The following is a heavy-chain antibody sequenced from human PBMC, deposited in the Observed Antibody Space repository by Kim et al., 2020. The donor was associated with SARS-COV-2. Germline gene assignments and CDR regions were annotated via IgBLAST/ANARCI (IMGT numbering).Heavy chain of an antibody. J-gene: IGHJ4*02. D-gene: IGHD1-20*01. Sequence: YSAASAKGRFTSSRDNAKSSLYLQINSLGAEDTAVYYCAREPSGNNSPIDCWGQGTLVTVSS. CDR3: AREPSGNNSPIDC. V-gene: IGHV3-11*01.